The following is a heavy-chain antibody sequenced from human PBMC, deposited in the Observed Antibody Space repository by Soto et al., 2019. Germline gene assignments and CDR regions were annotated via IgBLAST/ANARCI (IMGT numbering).Heavy chain of an antibody. Sequence: GASVKVSCKASGGTFSSYTVSWVRQAPGQGLEWMGRIIPILGIANYAQKFQGRVTITADKSTSTAYMELSSLRSEDTAVYYCASSLFGVVIRSFDYWGQGTLVTVSS. CDR2: IIPILGIA. V-gene: IGHV1-69*02. CDR3: ASSLFGVVIRSFDY. CDR1: GGTFSSYT. D-gene: IGHD3-3*01. J-gene: IGHJ4*02.